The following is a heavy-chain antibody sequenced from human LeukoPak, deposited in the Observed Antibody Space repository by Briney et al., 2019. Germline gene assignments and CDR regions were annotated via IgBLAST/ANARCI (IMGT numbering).Heavy chain of an antibody. D-gene: IGHD1-1*01. CDR1: GFTFSSYA. CDR2: ISGSGGST. CDR3: AKSRSGSANWALQIFDN. V-gene: IGHV3-23*01. Sequence: GSLRLSCAASGFTFSSYAMHWVRQAPGKGLEWVSAISGSGGSTYYADSVKGRFTISRDNSKNSLFVQMNSLRAEDTAVYFCAKSRSGSANWALQIFDNWGQGTLVTVSS. J-gene: IGHJ4*02.